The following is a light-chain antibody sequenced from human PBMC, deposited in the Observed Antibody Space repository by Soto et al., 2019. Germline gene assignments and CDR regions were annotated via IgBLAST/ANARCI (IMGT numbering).Light chain of an antibody. V-gene: IGKV3-20*01. CDR2: GAS. CDR3: QQYGSSPWT. Sequence: EIVLTQSPGTLSLSPGERATLSCRASQSGSRSYLAWYQQKPGQAPRLLIYGASSRATGIPDRFSGSGSGTDFTLTISRLEPEDFAVYYCQQYGSSPWTFGQGTKVEIK. J-gene: IGKJ1*01. CDR1: QSGSRSY.